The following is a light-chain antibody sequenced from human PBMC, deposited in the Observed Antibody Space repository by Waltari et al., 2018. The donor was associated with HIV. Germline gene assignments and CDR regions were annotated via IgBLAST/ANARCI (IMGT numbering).Light chain of an antibody. V-gene: IGKV1-27*01. J-gene: IGKJ2*01. CDR3: QKYNSAPRT. CDR1: EDIRTF. CDR2: SAS. Sequence: DIQMTQSPSSLSASVGDRVTITCRASEDIRTFLAWYQQKSGKVPKLLIYSASTLQSGVTSRFSGGGSGTDVSLTINNLQPEDAGTYYCQKYNSAPRTFGRGTIVEI.